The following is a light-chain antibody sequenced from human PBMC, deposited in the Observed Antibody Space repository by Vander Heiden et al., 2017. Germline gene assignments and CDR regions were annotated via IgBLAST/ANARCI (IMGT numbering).Light chain of an antibody. CDR1: QDLAKY. V-gene: IGKV1-33*01. CDR2: DAS. J-gene: IGKJ2*02. Sequence: DIQMTQSPSFLSPPVGDSVTITCQARQDLAKYLNWYQQKPGEAPKLLIYDASSLGAGVASRFSGGGSGADFTLTSSSLQPEDVATYYCQRSDDFPCTFGQGTRVEI. CDR3: QRSDDFPCT.